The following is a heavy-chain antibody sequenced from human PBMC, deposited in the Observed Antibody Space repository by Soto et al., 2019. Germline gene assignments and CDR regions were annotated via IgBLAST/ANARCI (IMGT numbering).Heavy chain of an antibody. Sequence: QLQLQEAGPGLVKPSETLSLTCFVSGGSISSNNYYWGWIRQPPGKGLDCIVSMSYSRSTYSNPALNSRVTISVDTSNPQFSLKLTSVTGADTAVHYWARHLRPTIWGGRSSAYLGEGPLVTVAS. J-gene: IGHJ4*02. CDR1: GGSISSNNYY. V-gene: IGHV4-39*01. CDR3: ARHLRPTIWGGRSSAY. CDR2: MSYSRST. D-gene: IGHD3-16*01.